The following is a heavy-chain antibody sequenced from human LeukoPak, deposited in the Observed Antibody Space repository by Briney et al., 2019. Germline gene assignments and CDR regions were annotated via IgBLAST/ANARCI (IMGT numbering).Heavy chain of an antibody. J-gene: IGHJ4*02. CDR3: ARDGRDNSGWQYYFDY. CDR2: ISSSSTYI. D-gene: IGHD6-19*01. V-gene: IGHV3-21*01. Sequence: GGSLRLSCAASGFTFSSYSMNWVRQAPGQGLEWLSSISSSSTYIYYADSVKGRFTISRDNAKNSLYLQIHSLRAEDTAVYYCARDGRDNSGWQYYFDYWGQGTLVTVSS. CDR1: GFTFSSYS.